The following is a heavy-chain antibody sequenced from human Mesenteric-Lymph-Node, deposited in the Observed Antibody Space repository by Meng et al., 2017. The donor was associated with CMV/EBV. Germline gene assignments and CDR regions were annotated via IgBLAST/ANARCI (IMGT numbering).Heavy chain of an antibody. CDR1: GGSISSGGYY. D-gene: IGHD3-9*01. CDR3: ARERDILTGSLFDY. J-gene: IGHJ4*02. V-gene: IGHV4-31*02. CDR2: IYYSGST. Sequence: SGGSISSGGYYWSWIRQHPGKGLEWIGYIYYSGSTYYNPSLKSRVTISVDTSKNQFSLKLSSVTAADTAVYYCARERDILTGSLFDYWGQGTLVTVSS.